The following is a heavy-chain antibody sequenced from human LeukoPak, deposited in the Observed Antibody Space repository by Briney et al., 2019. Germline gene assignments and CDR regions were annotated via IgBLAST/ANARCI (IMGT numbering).Heavy chain of an antibody. V-gene: IGHV1-2*02. CDR3: ARGPIYYDSSGYSDDAFDI. Sequence: ASVKVSCKASGYTFTGCYMHWVRQAPGQGQEWMGWIKPKSGGTNYAQKFQGRVTMTRYTDISTAYMELSRLRPGDPGVCYCARGPIYYDSSGYSDDAFDIGGEPTMASVSS. CDR1: GYTFTGCY. J-gene: IGHJ3*02. CDR2: IKPKSGGT. D-gene: IGHD3-22*01.